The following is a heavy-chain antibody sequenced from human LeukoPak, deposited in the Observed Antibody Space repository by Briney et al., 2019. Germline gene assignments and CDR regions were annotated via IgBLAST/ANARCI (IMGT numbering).Heavy chain of an antibody. CDR2: IYYSGST. J-gene: IGHJ4*02. CDR1: GGSISSGGYY. D-gene: IGHD4-23*01. CDR3: ARAEVVTLRFDY. Sequence: SETLSLTCTVSGGSISSGGYYWSWIRQHPGKGLEWIGYIYYSGSTYYNPSLKSRVTISVDTSKNQFSLKLSSVTAADTAVYYCARAEVVTLRFDYWGQGTLVTVSS. V-gene: IGHV4-31*03.